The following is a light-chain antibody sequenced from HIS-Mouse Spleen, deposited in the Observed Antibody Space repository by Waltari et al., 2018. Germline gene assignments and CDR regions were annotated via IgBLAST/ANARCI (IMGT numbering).Light chain of an antibody. CDR1: QSLLHSNGYNY. Sequence: DIVMTQSPLSLPVTPGEPASISCRSSQSLLHSNGYNYLDWYLQKPGQSPQLLIYLGSYRASGVPHRFSGSGSGTDFTLKISRVEAEDVGVYYCMQALQTPPYTFGQGTKLEIK. CDR3: MQALQTPPYT. V-gene: IGKV2-28*01. CDR2: LGS. J-gene: IGKJ2*01.